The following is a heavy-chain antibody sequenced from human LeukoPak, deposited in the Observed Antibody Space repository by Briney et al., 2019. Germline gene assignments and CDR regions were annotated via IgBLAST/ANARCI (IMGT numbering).Heavy chain of an antibody. Sequence: PGGSLRLSCAASGFTVSSNYMTWVRQAPGKGLEWVSLIYIGDSTYYADSVKGRFTISRDNAKNTLYLQMNSLRAEDTAVYYCAKGRCSGGSCYGRGFDYWGQGTLVTVSS. V-gene: IGHV3-53*01. CDR3: AKGRCSGGSCYGRGFDY. CDR1: GFTVSSNY. J-gene: IGHJ4*02. D-gene: IGHD2-15*01. CDR2: IYIGDST.